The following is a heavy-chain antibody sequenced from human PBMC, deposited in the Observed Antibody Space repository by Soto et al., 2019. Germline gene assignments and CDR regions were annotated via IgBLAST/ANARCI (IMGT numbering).Heavy chain of an antibody. CDR2: ISEDGSSQ. Sequence: QVQLLQSGGGAVQPGTSLTLSCAATGFTFANYPMHWVRQGPDKGLEWLALISEDGSSQYIADSVKGRFTVTRDNSNNSLYIHIHGLRREDAAVCHCARGRISKYYAIWGQGSLVSV. CDR3: ARGRISKYYAI. V-gene: IGHV3-30-3*01. CDR1: GFTFANYP. D-gene: IGHD1-26*01. J-gene: IGHJ4*02.